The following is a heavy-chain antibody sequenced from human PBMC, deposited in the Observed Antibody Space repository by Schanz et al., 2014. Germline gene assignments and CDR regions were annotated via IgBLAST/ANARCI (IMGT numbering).Heavy chain of an antibody. CDR2: INPNSGET. CDR1: GCSFTEYF. D-gene: IGHD5-12*01. V-gene: IGHV1-2*02. CDR3: ARARYTGYDCSGY. Sequence: QVQLVQSGPAVKKPGASMKVSCLAFGCSFTEYFLHWVRQAPGQGLEWMGWINPNSGETNYEQKFKGRVTLTSDTSISTAFMELSGLTSDDTATYFCARARYTGYDCSGYWGQGTLLIVSS. J-gene: IGHJ4*02.